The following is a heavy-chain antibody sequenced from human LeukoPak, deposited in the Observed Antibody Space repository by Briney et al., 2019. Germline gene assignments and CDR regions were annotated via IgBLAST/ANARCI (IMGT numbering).Heavy chain of an antibody. V-gene: IGHV3-7*01. Sequence: GGSLRLSCAASGFTFSSYWMSWVRQAPGKGLEWVANIKQDGSEKYYVDSVKGRFTISRDNAKNSLYLQMNSLRAEDTAVYYCARCDSRGSWYVDSYFDYWGQGTLVTVSS. CDR3: ARCDSRGSWYVDSYFDY. CDR2: IKQDGSEK. D-gene: IGHD6-13*01. CDR1: GFTFSSYW. J-gene: IGHJ4*02.